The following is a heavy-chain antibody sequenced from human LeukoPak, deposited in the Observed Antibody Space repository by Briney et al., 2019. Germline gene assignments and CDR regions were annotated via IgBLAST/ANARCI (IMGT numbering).Heavy chain of an antibody. Sequence: SETLSLTCTVSGGSISSNSYYWGWIRQPPGKGLEWIGSIYYSGSTYYNPSLKSRVTISVDTSKNQFSLKLSSVTAADTAVYYCARGRYGDLYNYWGQGTLVTVSS. V-gene: IGHV4-39*01. D-gene: IGHD4-17*01. CDR1: GGSISSNSYY. J-gene: IGHJ4*02. CDR2: IYYSGST. CDR3: ARGRYGDLYNY.